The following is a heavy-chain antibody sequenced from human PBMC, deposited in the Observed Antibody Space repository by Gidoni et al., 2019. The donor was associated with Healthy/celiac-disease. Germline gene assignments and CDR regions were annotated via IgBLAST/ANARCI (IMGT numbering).Heavy chain of an antibody. V-gene: IGHV3-23*01. CDR2: ISGSGGSP. D-gene: IGHD3-16*01. J-gene: IGHJ4*02. CDR1: GFTVSSYA. CDR3: AKDSRSGGNYDETYY. Sequence: EVQLLESGGGLVQPGGSLRLSCAAAGFTVSSYAMSWVRQAPGKGLGLVSAISGSGGSPYYADSVKGRFTISRDNSKNTLYLQMNSLRAEDTAVYYCAKDSRSGGNYDETYYWGQGTLVTVSS.